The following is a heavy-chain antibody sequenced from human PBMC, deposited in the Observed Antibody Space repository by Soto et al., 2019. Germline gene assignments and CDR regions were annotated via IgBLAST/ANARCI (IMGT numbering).Heavy chain of an antibody. CDR2: INHSGST. CDR3: ALSTVVTQVIDY. Sequence: SETLSLTCAVYGGSFSGYYWSWIRQPPGKGLEWIGEINHSGSTNYNPSLKSRVTISVDTSKNQFSLKLSSVTAADTAVYYCALSTVVTQVIDYWGQGTLVTVSS. J-gene: IGHJ4*02. D-gene: IGHD4-17*01. CDR1: GGSFSGYY. V-gene: IGHV4-34*01.